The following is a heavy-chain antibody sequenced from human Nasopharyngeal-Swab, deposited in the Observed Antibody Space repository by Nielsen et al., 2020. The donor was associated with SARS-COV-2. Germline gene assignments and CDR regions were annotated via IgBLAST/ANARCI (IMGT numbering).Heavy chain of an antibody. CDR3: VKGAAAYYYGMDV. V-gene: IGHV3-64D*08. J-gene: IGHJ6*02. CDR2: ISSNGGST. D-gene: IGHD2-2*01. CDR1: GFTLSSYV. Sequence: GESLKISCSAFGFTLSSYVMHWVRQAPGKGLEYVSAISSNGGSTYYADSVKGRFTISRDNSKNTLYLQMSSLRAEDTAVYYCVKGAAAYYYGMDVWGQGTTVTVSS.